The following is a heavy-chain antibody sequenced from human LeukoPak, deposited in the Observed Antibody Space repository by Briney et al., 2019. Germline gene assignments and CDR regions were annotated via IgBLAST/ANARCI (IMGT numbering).Heavy chain of an antibody. J-gene: IGHJ4*02. CDR3: ARSSGYSGYDTTDS. Sequence: GGSLRLSCAASGFTFDDYAMHWVRQAPGKGLEWVSGISRKSGSMGYADSVKGRFTISRDNAKNSLYLQMNSLRAEDTALYYCARSSGYSGYDTTDSWGEGDLGTVS. CDR2: ISRKSGSM. D-gene: IGHD5-12*01. V-gene: IGHV3-9*01. CDR1: GFTFDDYA.